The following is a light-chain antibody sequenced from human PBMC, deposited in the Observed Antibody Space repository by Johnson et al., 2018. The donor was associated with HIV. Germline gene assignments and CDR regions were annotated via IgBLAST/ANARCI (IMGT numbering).Light chain of an antibody. CDR3: GTWDSSLSADV. CDR2: DND. V-gene: IGLV1-51*01. J-gene: IGLJ1*01. Sequence: SVLTQPPSVSAAPGQTVTISCSGSSSNIGRHYVSWYQQLPGTAPKLLIYDNDSRPSGIPDRFSASKSGTSATLDITGLQPGDEADYYCGTWDSSLSADVFGPGTKVTVL. CDR1: SSNIGRHY.